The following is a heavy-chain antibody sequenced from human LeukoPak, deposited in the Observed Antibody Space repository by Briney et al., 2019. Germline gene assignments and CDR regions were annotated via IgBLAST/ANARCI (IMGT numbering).Heavy chain of an antibody. CDR2: IYPGDSDT. V-gene: IGHV5-51*01. D-gene: IGHD3-22*01. Sequence: GESLKISCKGSGYSFTSYWIGWVRQMPGKGLEWMGIIYPGDSDTRYSPSFQGQVTISADKSISTAYLQWSSLKASDTAMYYCARRNYYDSSGYYHSEGPNRYYFDYWGQGTLVTVSS. CDR1: GYSFTSYW. J-gene: IGHJ4*02. CDR3: ARRNYYDSSGYYHSEGPNRYYFDY.